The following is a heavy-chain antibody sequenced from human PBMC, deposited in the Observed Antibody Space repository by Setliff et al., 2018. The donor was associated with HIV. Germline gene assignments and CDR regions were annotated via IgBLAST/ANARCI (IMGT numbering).Heavy chain of an antibody. CDR3: AKDLGNYYYMDV. CDR1: GFTFISYA. CDR2: ISGSGGST. J-gene: IGHJ6*03. Sequence: GESLKISCKASGFTFISYAMSWVRQAPGKGLEWVSAISGSGGSTYYADSVKGRFTISRDNSKNTLYLRLNSLRAEDTAIYYCAKDLGNYYYMDVWGKGTTVTVSS. V-gene: IGHV3-23*01. D-gene: IGHD3-10*01.